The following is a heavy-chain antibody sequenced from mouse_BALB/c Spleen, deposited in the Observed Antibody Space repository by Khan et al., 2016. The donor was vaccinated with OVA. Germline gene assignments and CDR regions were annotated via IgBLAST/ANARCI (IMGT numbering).Heavy chain of an antibody. Sequence: QVRLQQSGPGLVAPSQSLSITCTVSGFSLSRYNIHWVRQPPGKGLEWLGMIWGGGGSDYNPTLKSRLSIRKDNSKSQVLLKMNSLQTDDTAMYYCARAYYRYDGYYAMDYWGQGTSVTVSS. CDR2: IWGGGGS. CDR3: ARAYYRYDGYYAMDY. J-gene: IGHJ4*01. CDR1: GFSLSRYN. D-gene: IGHD2-14*01. V-gene: IGHV2-6-4*01.